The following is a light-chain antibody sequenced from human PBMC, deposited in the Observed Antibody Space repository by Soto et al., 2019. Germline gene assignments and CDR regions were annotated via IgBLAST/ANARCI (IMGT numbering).Light chain of an antibody. V-gene: IGKV3-11*01. Sequence: VLTQSPATLSLSPGERATLSCRASQTVSSFLAWYQQKPGQAPRLLIHDSSDRATGIPARFSGSGSGTDFTLTISSLEPEDVAVYYCQQRSNWPLTFGGRTKVDIK. CDR1: QTVSSF. CDR2: DSS. CDR3: QQRSNWPLT. J-gene: IGKJ4*01.